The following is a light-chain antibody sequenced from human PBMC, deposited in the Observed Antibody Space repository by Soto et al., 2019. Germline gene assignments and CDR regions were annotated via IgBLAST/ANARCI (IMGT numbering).Light chain of an antibody. J-gene: IGKJ1*01. CDR2: NAS. CDR1: QSVSSSY. Sequence: EIVLTQSPGTLSSSPGERATLSCRASQSVSSSYLAWYQQKPGQAPGLLIYNASSRATGIPDRFSGSGSGPDFTLTISSLAPEDFAVYYCQQYGNYRGTFGQGTKVDIK. CDR3: QQYGNYRGT. V-gene: IGKV3-20*01.